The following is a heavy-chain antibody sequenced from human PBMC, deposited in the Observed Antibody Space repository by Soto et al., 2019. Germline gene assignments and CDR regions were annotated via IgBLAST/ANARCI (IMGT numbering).Heavy chain of an antibody. CDR1: GFTFSSYW. Sequence: GGSLRLSCAASGFTFSSYWMSWVRQAPGKGLEWVANIKQDGSEKYYVDSVKGRFTISRDNAKNSLYLQMNSLRAEDTAVYYCATYYDSSGYSLGFDYWGQGTLVTVSS. J-gene: IGHJ4*02. V-gene: IGHV3-7*03. CDR2: IKQDGSEK. CDR3: ATYYDSSGYSLGFDY. D-gene: IGHD3-22*01.